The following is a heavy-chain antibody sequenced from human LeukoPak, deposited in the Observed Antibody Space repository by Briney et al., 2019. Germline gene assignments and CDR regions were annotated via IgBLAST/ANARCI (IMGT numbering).Heavy chain of an antibody. CDR1: GYTFTTYF. J-gene: IGHJ5*02. CDR2: IDPSSGGS. Sequence: ASVKVSCKASGYTFTTYFLHWVRQAPGQGLEWMGIIDPSSGGSTSAQKFQERVTITRDMSTSTAYMELSSLRSEDTAVYYCAADRGVLGGLVSWSSPNHPNWFDPWGQGTLVTVSS. CDR3: AADRGVLGGLVSWSSPNHPNWFDP. V-gene: IGHV1-46*01. D-gene: IGHD1-14*01.